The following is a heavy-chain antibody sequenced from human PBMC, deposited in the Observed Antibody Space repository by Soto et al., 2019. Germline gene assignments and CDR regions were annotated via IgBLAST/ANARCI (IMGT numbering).Heavy chain of an antibody. J-gene: IGHJ4*02. Sequence: EVQLVESGGGLVKPGGSLRLSCAASGFTFTSHNIYWFRQAPGKGLEWVSSISPYDHSFYYADSVKGRFTVSKDNAKSSVFLQMDILRAEDTAIYYCARELSTIIRAYNWGQGTLVTVSS. CDR2: ISPYDHSF. D-gene: IGHD3-10*01. V-gene: IGHV3-21*02. CDR1: GFTFTSHN. CDR3: ARELSTIIRAYN.